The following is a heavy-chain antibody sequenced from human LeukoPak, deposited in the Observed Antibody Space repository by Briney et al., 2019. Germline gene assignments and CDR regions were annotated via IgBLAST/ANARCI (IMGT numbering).Heavy chain of an antibody. V-gene: IGHV3-30*03. CDR3: ARGTTSEVTAGDY. J-gene: IGHJ4*02. Sequence: GRSLRLSCAASGFTFSSYGMHWVRQAPGKGLEWVAVISYDGSNKYYADSVKGRFTISRDNSKNTLYLQMNSLRAEDTAVYYCARGTTSEVTAGDYWGRGTLVTVSS. CDR1: GFTFSSYG. CDR2: ISYDGSNK. D-gene: IGHD5-18*01.